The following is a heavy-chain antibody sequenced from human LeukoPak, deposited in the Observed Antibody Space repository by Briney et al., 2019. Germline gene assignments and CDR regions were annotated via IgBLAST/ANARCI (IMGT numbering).Heavy chain of an antibody. V-gene: IGHV3-30*02. CDR2: IRYDGNNK. Sequence: PGGSLRLSCAASGFTFSSYGMHWVRQAPGKGLEWVAFIRYDGNNKYYADSVKGRFTISRDNSKNTLYLQMNSLRAEDTAVYYCAKSYGSGSYMDYWGQGTLVTVSS. D-gene: IGHD3-10*01. CDR1: GFTFSSYG. J-gene: IGHJ4*02. CDR3: AKSYGSGSYMDY.